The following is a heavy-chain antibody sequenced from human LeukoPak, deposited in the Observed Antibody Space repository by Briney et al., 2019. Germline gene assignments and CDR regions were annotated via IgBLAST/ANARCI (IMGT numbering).Heavy chain of an antibody. V-gene: IGHV3-30*02. CDR2: VRYDGSDK. J-gene: IGHJ4*02. D-gene: IGHD6-19*01. CDR3: AKEGYSSGWTPLYCAC. Sequence: GGSLRLSCAASGFTLSTYGMHWVRQAPGKGLEWVAFVRYDGSDKFYAHSVKGRFTLSRDISKNTLYLQMNSLRAEDTAVYYCAKEGYSSGWTPLYCACWGQGPLVTVSS. CDR1: GFTLSTYG.